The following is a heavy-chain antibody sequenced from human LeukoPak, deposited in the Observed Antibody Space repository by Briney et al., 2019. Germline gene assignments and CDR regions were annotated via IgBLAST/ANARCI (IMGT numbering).Heavy chain of an antibody. CDR2: IYTSGST. V-gene: IGHV4-61*02. CDR1: GGSISSGSYY. Sequence: SQTLSLTCTVSGGSISSGSYYWSWIRQPAGKGLEWIGRIYTSGSTNHNPSLKSRVTISVDTSKNQFSLKLSSVTAADTAVYYCARDSLSLGQLALFDYWGQGTLVTVSS. J-gene: IGHJ4*02. CDR3: ARDSLSLGQLALFDY. D-gene: IGHD6-6*01.